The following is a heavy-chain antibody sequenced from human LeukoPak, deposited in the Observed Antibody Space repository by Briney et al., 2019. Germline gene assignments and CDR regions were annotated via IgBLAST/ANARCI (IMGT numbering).Heavy chain of an antibody. J-gene: IGHJ4*02. CDR1: GFTLSDFY. V-gene: IGHV3-11*01. CDR2: IGSSDSII. Sequence: GGSLRLSCVASGFTLSDFYMSWIRQAPGNGLEWLADIGSSDSIISYADSLRGRFTISRDYAKNSLHLQMNSLRDEDTAVYYCGRETVAGTFDYWGQGTLVTVSS. D-gene: IGHD6-19*01. CDR3: GRETVAGTFDY.